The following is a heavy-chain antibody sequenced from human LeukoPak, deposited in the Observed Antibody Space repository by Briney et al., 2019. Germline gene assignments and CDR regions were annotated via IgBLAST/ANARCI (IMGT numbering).Heavy chain of an antibody. V-gene: IGHV1-69*01. J-gene: IGHJ6*03. CDR3: ARGANYDSSGYARNYYNYMDV. Sequence: SVKVSCKASGGTFSSYAISWVRQAPGQGLEWMGGIIPIFGTANYAQKFQGRVTITADESTGTAYMELSSLRSEDTAVYYCARGANYDSSGYARNYYNYMDVWGKGTTVTVSS. D-gene: IGHD3-22*01. CDR2: IIPIFGTA. CDR1: GGTFSSYA.